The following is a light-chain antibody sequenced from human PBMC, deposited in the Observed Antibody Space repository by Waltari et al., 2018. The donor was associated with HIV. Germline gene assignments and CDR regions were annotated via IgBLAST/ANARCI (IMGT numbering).Light chain of an antibody. CDR1: QSISSY. J-gene: IGKJ5*01. CDR2: DVS. V-gene: IGKV3-11*01. Sequence: EIVLTQSPVTLSLSPGERATLSCRASQSISSYLAWYRHKPGQAPRLLIYDVSNRAAGIPARFSGSGSGTDFTLTISSLEPEDFAVYYCQQRSNWPPITFGQGTRLEIK. CDR3: QQRSNWPPIT.